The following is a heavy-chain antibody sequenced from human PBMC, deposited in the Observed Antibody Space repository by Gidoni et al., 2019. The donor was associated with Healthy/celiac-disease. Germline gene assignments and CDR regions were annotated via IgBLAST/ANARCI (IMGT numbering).Heavy chain of an antibody. CDR1: GGTFSSYA. CDR2: IIPIFGTA. V-gene: IGHV1-69*01. CDR3: ARGWDKWLSSDAFDL. J-gene: IGHJ3*01. Sequence: QVQLVQSGAEVKKPGSSVKVSCKASGGTFSSYAISWMRQAAGQGLEWRGGIIPIFGTANYAQKFQGRVTITAVESTSTAYLELSSLRSEDTAVYYCARGWDKWLSSDAFDLWGQGTMVTVSS. D-gene: IGHD5-12*01.